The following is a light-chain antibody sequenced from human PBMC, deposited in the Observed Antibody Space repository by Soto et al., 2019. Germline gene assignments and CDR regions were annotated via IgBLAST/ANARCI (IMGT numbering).Light chain of an antibody. CDR1: QSVSSN. CDR2: GAS. CDR3: QKYNSAPL. V-gene: IGKV3-15*01. Sequence: EILMTQSPATLSVSPGERATLSCRASQSVSSNLAWYKQKPGQAPRLLIYGASTRATGIPASFSGSASGTEFTLTISSLPPEDVATYYCQKYNSAPLFGQGTRLEI. J-gene: IGKJ5*01.